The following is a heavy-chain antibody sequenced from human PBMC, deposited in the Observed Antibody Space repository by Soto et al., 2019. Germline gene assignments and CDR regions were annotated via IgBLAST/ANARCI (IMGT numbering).Heavy chain of an antibody. V-gene: IGHV1-69*01. D-gene: IGHD2-15*01. CDR1: GGTFSRYA. J-gene: IGHJ4*02. CDR2: IIPLFGTA. Sequence: QVQLVQSGAEVKKPGSSVKVSCKASGGTFSRYAINWVRQAPGHGLEWMGGIIPLFGTAKYAQKFQGRVTITADESTSTAQIELRSLSSEDTAVYYCARDYGHDCSGGNCYFYFWGQGTLVTVSS. CDR3: ARDYGHDCSGGNCYFYF.